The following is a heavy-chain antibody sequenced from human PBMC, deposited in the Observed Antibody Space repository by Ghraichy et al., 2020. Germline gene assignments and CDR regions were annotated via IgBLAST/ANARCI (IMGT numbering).Heavy chain of an antibody. Sequence: GGSLRLSCAASGFTFTSYGMYWVRQAPGKGVEVVSGMTGSGRVTYYADSVKGRFTISRDNSKNTVFLQMNSLRADDTASYYCAKASSGEPPAIGDCGQGTLVTVSS. J-gene: IGHJ4*02. CDR3: AKASSGEPPAIGD. CDR1: GFTFTSYG. D-gene: IGHD4-17*01. CDR2: MTGSGRVT. V-gene: IGHV3-23*01.